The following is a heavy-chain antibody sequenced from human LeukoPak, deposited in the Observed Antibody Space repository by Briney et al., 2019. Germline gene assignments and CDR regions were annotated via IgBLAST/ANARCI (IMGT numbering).Heavy chain of an antibody. Sequence: GGSLRLSCAASGFTFSSYDMSWVRQAPGKGLEWVSAISGSGGSTYYADSVKGRFTISRDNSKNTLYLQMNSLRAEDTAVYYCAKPIYYGSGSYYFDYWGQGTLVTVSS. V-gene: IGHV3-23*01. J-gene: IGHJ4*02. CDR1: GFTFSSYD. CDR2: ISGSGGST. D-gene: IGHD3-10*01. CDR3: AKPIYYGSGSYYFDY.